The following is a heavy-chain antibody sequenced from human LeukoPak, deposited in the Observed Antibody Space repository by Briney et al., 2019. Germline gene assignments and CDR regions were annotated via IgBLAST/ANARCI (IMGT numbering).Heavy chain of an antibody. CDR2: ISSSSSYI. CDR3: ARAREEMATIPNDY. CDR1: GFTFSSYS. D-gene: IGHD5-24*01. V-gene: IGHV3-21*01. J-gene: IGHJ4*02. Sequence: GSLRLSCAASGFTFSSYSMNWGRPAPGKGLEWVSSISSSSSYIYYADSVKGRFTISRDNAKNSLYLQMNSLRAEDTAVYYCARAREEMATIPNDYWGQGTLVTVSS.